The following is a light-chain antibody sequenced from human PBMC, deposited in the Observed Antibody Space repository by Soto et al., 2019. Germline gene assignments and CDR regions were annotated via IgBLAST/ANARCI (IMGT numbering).Light chain of an antibody. Sequence: DVRMTQSPSAVSVSVRDRITITCRASQYIDNYVAWYQQKPGTPPKLLIFGAYTLQSGVPSRFSGSGSGTEFILTISSLQPEDVATYYCQKYSRAPWTFGEGTKVDIK. V-gene: IGKV1-27*01. CDR2: GAY. CDR3: QKYSRAPWT. CDR1: QYIDNY. J-gene: IGKJ1*01.